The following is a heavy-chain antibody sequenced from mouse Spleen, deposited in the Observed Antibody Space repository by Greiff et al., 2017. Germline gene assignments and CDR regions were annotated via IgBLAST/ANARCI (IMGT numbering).Heavy chain of an antibody. V-gene: IGHV5-9-3*01. Sequence: EVQLVESGGGLVKPGGSLKLSCAASGFTFSSYAMSWVRQTPEKRLEWVATISSGGSYTYYPDSVKGRFTISRDNAKNTLYLQMSSLRSEDTAMYYCARRFYDGYPDYWGQGTTLTVSS. CDR2: ISSGGSYT. CDR1: GFTFSSYA. J-gene: IGHJ2*01. CDR3: ARRFYDGYPDY. D-gene: IGHD2-3*01.